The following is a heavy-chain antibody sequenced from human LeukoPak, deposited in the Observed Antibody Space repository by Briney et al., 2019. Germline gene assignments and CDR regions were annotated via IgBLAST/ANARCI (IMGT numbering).Heavy chain of an antibody. CDR1: GFTFSNYW. Sequence: QPGGSLRLSCAASGFTFSNYWMHWVRQAPGKGLVWVSAISASGATTYYADSVKGRVTISRDNSKNTIYLQINSLRAEDTAVYYCAKAGYTSSWPLDYWGQGTLVTVSS. V-gene: IGHV3-23*01. CDR3: AKAGYTSSWPLDY. CDR2: ISASGATT. J-gene: IGHJ4*02. D-gene: IGHD6-13*01.